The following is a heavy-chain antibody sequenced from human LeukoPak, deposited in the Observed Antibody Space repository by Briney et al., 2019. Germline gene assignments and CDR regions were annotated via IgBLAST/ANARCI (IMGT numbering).Heavy chain of an antibody. D-gene: IGHD6-19*01. J-gene: IGHJ4*02. V-gene: IGHV4-34*01. CDR3: ARHSSGWGEYFDY. CDR2: INHSGST. CDR1: GGSFSGYY. Sequence: PSETLSLTCAVYGGSFSGYYWSWIRQPPGKVLEWIGEINHSGSTNYNPSLKSRVTISVDTSKNQFSVKLSSVTAADTAVYYCARHSSGWGEYFDYWGQGTLVTVSS.